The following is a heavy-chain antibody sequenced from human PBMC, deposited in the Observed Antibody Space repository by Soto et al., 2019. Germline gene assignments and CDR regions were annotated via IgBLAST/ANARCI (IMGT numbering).Heavy chain of an antibody. CDR3: VRDGDGFDFDY. D-gene: IGHD5-12*01. CDR2: IYRDGSGT. Sequence: EVQLVESGGGLVQPGGSLRLSCGASGFTFSRYWMHWVRQAPGKGLVWVSRIYRDGSGTDYADSVRGRFTLSRDNAKKTLYLQMNRLSAEDTALYYCVRDGDGFDFDYWGQGALVTVSS. V-gene: IGHV3-74*01. J-gene: IGHJ4*02. CDR1: GFTFSRYW.